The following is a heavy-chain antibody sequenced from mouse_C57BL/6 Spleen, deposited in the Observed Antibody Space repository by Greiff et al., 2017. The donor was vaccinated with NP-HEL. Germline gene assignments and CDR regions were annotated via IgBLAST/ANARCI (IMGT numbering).Heavy chain of an antibody. CDR1: GYTFTSYW. CDR2: IDPSDSET. D-gene: IGHD1-1*01. CDR3: ARSRCITTVVANFDY. V-gene: IGHV1-52*01. J-gene: IGHJ2*01. Sequence: QVQLQQPGAELVRPGSSVKLSCKASGYTFTSYWMHWVKQRPIQGLEWIGNIDPSDSETHYNQKFKDKATLTVDKSSSTAYMQLSSLTSEDSAVYYCARSRCITTVVANFDYWGQGTTLTVSS.